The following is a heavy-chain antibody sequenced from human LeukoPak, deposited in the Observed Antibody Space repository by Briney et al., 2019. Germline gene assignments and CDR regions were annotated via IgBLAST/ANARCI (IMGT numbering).Heavy chain of an antibody. J-gene: IGHJ4*02. Sequence: PGGSLRLSCAASGFTFSSYGLHWVRQAPGKGLEWVAFIRYDGSNKYYADSVRGRFTISRDNPKNTLNLQMNSLRAEDTAVYYCAKGNGNYYDYWGQGTLVTASS. CDR3: AKGNGNYYDY. D-gene: IGHD4-11*01. CDR2: IRYDGSNK. V-gene: IGHV3-30*02. CDR1: GFTFSSYG.